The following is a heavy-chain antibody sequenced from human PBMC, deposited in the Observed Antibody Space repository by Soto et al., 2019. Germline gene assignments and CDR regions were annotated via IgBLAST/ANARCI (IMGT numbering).Heavy chain of an antibody. CDR3: ASRGYSYGFDY. CDR2: IYYSGST. J-gene: IGHJ4*02. V-gene: IGHV4-59*01. Sequence: SETLSLTCTVSGGSISSYYWSWIRQPPGKGLEWIGYIYYSGSTNYNPSLKSRVTISVDTSKNQFALKLSSVTAADTAVYYCASRGYSYGFDYWGQGTLVTVSS. D-gene: IGHD5-18*01. CDR1: GGSISSYY.